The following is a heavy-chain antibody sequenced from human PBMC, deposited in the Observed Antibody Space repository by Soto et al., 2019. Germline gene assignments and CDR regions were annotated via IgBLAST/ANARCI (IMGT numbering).Heavy chain of an antibody. J-gene: IGHJ4*02. CDR3: ARHQFVVTTFLDY. CDR1: GGSISSSSYY. CDR2: IYYSGST. V-gene: IGHV4-39*01. Sequence: SDTLSLTCTVSGGSISSSSYYWCWIRHPPGKGLEWIGSIYYSGSTYYNPSLKSRVTISVDTSKNQFSLKLSSVTAADTAVYYCARHQFVVTTFLDYWGQGTLVTVSS. D-gene: IGHD4-4*01.